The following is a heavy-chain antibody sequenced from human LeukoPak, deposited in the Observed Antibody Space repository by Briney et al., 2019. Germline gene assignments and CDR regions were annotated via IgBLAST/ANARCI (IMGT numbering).Heavy chain of an antibody. V-gene: IGHV4-30-4*01. CDR1: GASISSGDYY. J-gene: IGHJ2*01. CDR2: ISYSGST. CDR3: ARHSSSWYVATLYWYFDL. D-gene: IGHD6-13*01. Sequence: SETLSLTCAVSGASISSGDYYWSWVRQPPQKGLEWIGYISYSGSTYYNPSLKSRVTISVDTSKNQFSLKLSSVTAADTAVYYCARHSSSWYVATLYWYFDLWGRGTLVTVSS.